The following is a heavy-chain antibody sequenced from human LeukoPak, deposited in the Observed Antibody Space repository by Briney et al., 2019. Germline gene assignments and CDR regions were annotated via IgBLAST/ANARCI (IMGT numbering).Heavy chain of an antibody. J-gene: IGHJ4*02. CDR1: GDSISSYY. Sequence: SETLSLTCTVSGDSISSYYWSWIRQPAGKGLEWIGRIYTSGSTNYNPSLKSRVTMSVDTSKNQFSLKLSSVTAADTAVYYCASLRYGSGSQGALDYGSDYWGQGTLVTVSS. D-gene: IGHD3-10*01. CDR2: IYTSGST. V-gene: IGHV4-4*07. CDR3: ASLRYGSGSQGALDYGSDY.